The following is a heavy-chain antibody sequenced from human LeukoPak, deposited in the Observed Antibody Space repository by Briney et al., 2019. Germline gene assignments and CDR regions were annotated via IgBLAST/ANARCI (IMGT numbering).Heavy chain of an antibody. CDR1: GFTFDDYA. CDR3: AKEGPIAVAGYFDF. V-gene: IGHV3-43*02. J-gene: IGHJ4*02. Sequence: PGGSLRLSCAASGFTFDDYAMHWVRQAPGKGLEWVSLIIGDGGSTYYAGSVKGRFTISRDNSKNSLYLQMNSLRTEDTALYYCAKEGPIAVAGYFDFWGQGTLVTVSS. D-gene: IGHD6-19*01. CDR2: IIGDGGST.